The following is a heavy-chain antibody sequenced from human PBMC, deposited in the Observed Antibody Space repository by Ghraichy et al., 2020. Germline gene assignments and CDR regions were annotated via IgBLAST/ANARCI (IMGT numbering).Heavy chain of an antibody. D-gene: IGHD6-19*01. J-gene: IGHJ4*02. CDR1: GDSITGYY. V-gene: IGHV4-4*07. CDR2: IYTSGNT. Sequence: SETLSLTCTVAGDSITGYYWSWIRQSAEKGLEWIGSIYTSGNTRYNPSLKSRVIMSIDTSKKQFSLKLMSVTAADTAVYYCARGLADGIDFWGQGTLVTVSS. CDR3: ARGLADGIDF.